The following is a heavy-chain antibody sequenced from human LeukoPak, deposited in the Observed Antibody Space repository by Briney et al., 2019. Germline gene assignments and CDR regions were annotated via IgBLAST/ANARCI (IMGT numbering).Heavy chain of an antibody. CDR2: ITGSSSNT. Sequence: PGGSLRLSCAASGFTFSSYDMIWVRQAPGKGLEWVSTITGSSSNTYYAEPAKGRFTISRDDAKNSLYLQMNSLRAEDTAVYYCGRDFNYWGQGTLVTVAS. CDR3: GRDFNY. CDR1: GFTFSSYD. J-gene: IGHJ4*02. V-gene: IGHV3-21*01.